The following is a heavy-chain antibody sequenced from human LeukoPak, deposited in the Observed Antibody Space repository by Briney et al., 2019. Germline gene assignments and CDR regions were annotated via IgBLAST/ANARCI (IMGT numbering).Heavy chain of an antibody. CDR2: ISWDGGST. D-gene: IGHD1-26*01. CDR3: AKLVGATSLGDAFDI. CDR1: GFTFDDYA. V-gene: IGHV3-43D*03. Sequence: GGSLRLSCAASGFTFDDYAMHWVRQAPGKGLEWVSLISWDGGSTYYADSVKGRFTISRDNSKNSLYLQMNSLRAEDTALYYCAKLVGATSLGDAFDIWGQGTMVTVSS. J-gene: IGHJ3*02.